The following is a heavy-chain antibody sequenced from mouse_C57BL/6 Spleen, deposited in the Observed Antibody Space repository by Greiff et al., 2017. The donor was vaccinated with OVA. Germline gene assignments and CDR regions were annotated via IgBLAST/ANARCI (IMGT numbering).Heavy chain of an antibody. D-gene: IGHD2-10*01. CDR3: TAAYYGNYYFDY. V-gene: IGHV1-5*01. CDR2: IYPGNSDT. Sequence: VQLQQSGTVLARPGASVKMSCNTSGYTFTSYWMHWVKQRPGQGLEWIGAIYPGNSDTSYNQKFKGKAKLTAVTSASTAYMELSSLTNEDSAVYYCTAAYYGNYYFDYWGQGTTLTVSS. CDR1: GYTFTSYW. J-gene: IGHJ2*01.